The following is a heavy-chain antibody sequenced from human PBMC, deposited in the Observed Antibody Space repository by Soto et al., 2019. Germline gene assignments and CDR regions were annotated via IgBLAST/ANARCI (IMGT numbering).Heavy chain of an antibody. CDR1: GYTFTGYY. D-gene: IGHD2-15*01. J-gene: IGHJ5*02. CDR2: INPNSGGT. V-gene: IGHV1-2*04. Sequence: ASVKVSCKASGYTFTGYYMHWVRQAPGQGLEWMGCINPNSGGTNYAQKFQGWVTMTRDTSISTAYMELSRLRSDDTAVYYCARGADIVVVVAATPVRWFDPWGQGTLVTVSS. CDR3: ARGADIVVVVAATPVRWFDP.